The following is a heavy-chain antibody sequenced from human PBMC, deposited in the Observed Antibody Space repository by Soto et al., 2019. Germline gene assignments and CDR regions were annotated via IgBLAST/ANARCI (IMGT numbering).Heavy chain of an antibody. CDR2: ISYDGSNK. Sequence: GGSLRLSCAASEFTFSSYAMHWVRQAPGKGLEWVAVISYDGSNKYYADSVKGRFTISRDNSKNTLYLQMNSLRAEDTAVYYCARGLWFGELTYYYGMDVWGQGTTVTVSS. V-gene: IGHV3-30-3*01. D-gene: IGHD3-10*01. CDR1: EFTFSSYA. J-gene: IGHJ6*02. CDR3: ARGLWFGELTYYYGMDV.